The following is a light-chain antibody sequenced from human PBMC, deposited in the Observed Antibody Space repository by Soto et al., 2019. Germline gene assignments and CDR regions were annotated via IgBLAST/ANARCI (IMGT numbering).Light chain of an antibody. Sequence: QSVLTQPPSVSGAPGQRVTISCTGSSSNIGAGYYVHWYQQLPGTAPKLLIYGDTNRPSGVPDRSSGSKSGTSASLAITGLQAEDEADYYCQSYDSSLSGWVFGGGTKLTVL. CDR2: GDT. V-gene: IGLV1-40*01. J-gene: IGLJ3*02. CDR1: SSNIGAGYY. CDR3: QSYDSSLSGWV.